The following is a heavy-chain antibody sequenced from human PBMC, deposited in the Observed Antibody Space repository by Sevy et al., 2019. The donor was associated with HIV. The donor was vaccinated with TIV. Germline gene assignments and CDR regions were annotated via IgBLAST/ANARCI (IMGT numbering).Heavy chain of an antibody. CDR2: IYYSGST. V-gene: IGHV4-59*13. J-gene: IGHJ5*02. Sequence: SETLPLTCTVSGGSISSYYWSWIRQPPGKGLEWIGYIYYSGSTNYNPSLKSRVTISVDTSKNQFSLKLSSVTAADTAMYYCARSGFLEWPGSFRGPRNWFDPWGQGTLVTVSS. D-gene: IGHD3-3*01. CDR1: GGSISSYY. CDR3: ARSGFLEWPGSFRGPRNWFDP.